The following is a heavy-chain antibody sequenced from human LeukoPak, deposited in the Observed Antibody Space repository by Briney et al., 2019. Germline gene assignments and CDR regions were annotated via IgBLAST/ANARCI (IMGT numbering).Heavy chain of an antibody. J-gene: IGHJ6*02. CDR3: ARASTYYDFWSGYYNYYYYGMDV. CDR1: GFTFSSYW. V-gene: IGHV3-7*01. CDR2: IKQDGSEK. Sequence: GGSLRLSCAASGFTFSSYWMSWVRQAPGKGLEWVANIKQDGSEKHYVDSVKGRFTISRDNAKNSLYLQMNSLRAEDTAVYYCARASTYYDFWSGYYNYYYYGMDVWGQGTTVTVSS. D-gene: IGHD3-3*01.